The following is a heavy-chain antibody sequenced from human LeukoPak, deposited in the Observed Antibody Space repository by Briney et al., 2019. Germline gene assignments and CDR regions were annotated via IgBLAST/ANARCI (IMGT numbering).Heavy chain of an antibody. Sequence: PGGSLRLSCAASGFTFSSYSMNWVRQAPGKGLEWVSSISSSSSYIYYADSVKGRFTISRDNARNSLYLQMNSLRAEDTAVYYCASGSGRYRVYWGQGTLVTVSS. CDR2: ISSSSSYI. J-gene: IGHJ4*02. D-gene: IGHD3-16*02. CDR1: GFTFSSYS. CDR3: ASGSGRYRVY. V-gene: IGHV3-21*01.